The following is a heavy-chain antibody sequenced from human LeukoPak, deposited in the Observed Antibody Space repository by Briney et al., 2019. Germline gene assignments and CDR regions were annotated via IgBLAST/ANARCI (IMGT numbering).Heavy chain of an antibody. Sequence: GGSLRLSCAASGFTFSGSAMHWVRQASGKGLEWVGRIRSKANSYATAYAASVKGRFTISRDDSKNTAYLQMNSLKTEDTAVYYCTTRNPNAFDIWGQGTMVTVSS. CDR1: GFTFSGSA. CDR2: IRSKANSYAT. V-gene: IGHV3-73*01. CDR3: TTRNPNAFDI. J-gene: IGHJ3*02. D-gene: IGHD2/OR15-2a*01.